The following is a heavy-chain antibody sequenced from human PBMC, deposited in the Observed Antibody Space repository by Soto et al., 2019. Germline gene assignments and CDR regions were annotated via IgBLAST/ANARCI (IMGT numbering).Heavy chain of an antibody. D-gene: IGHD1-26*01. CDR3: ARDGCGSFPGDY. V-gene: IGHV1-69*01. J-gene: IGHJ4*02. CDR2: IIPIFGTA. Sequence: QVQLVQSGAEVKKPGSSVKVSCKASGGTFSSYAISWVRQAPGQGLEWMGGIIPIFGTANYAQKFQGRVTITADESKSTYYMELSSMSAEDTAVYYGARDGCGSFPGDYWGQGTMVTVSS. CDR1: GGTFSSYA.